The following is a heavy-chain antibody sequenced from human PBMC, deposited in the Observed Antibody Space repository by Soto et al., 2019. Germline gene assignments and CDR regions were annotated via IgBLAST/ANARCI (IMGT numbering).Heavy chain of an antibody. D-gene: IGHD3-10*01. Sequence: QVQLVQSGAEVKKPGASVKVSCKASGYTFTSYGISWVRQAPGQGLEWMGWISAYNGNTNYAQKLQGRVTMTTDTSTSTAYMELRSLRSDDTPVYYCARVTPWELYYTSYYYYYYMDVWGKGTTVTVSS. CDR2: ISAYNGNT. CDR1: GYTFTSYG. CDR3: ARVTPWELYYTSYYYYYYMDV. V-gene: IGHV1-18*01. J-gene: IGHJ6*03.